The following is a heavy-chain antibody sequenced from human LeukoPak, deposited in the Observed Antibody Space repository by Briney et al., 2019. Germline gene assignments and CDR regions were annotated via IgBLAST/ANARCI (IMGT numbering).Heavy chain of an antibody. CDR1: GFTVSSNY. CDR2: IYSGGST. J-gene: IGHJ5*02. V-gene: IGHV3-66*02. D-gene: IGHD3-3*01. Sequence: PGGSLRRSCAASGFTVSSNYMSWVRQAPGKGLEWVSVIYSGGSTYYADSVKGRFTISRDNSKNTLYLQMNSLRAEDTAVYYCARGQYYDFWSGYEYNWFDPWGQGTLVTVSS. CDR3: ARGQYYDFWSGYEYNWFDP.